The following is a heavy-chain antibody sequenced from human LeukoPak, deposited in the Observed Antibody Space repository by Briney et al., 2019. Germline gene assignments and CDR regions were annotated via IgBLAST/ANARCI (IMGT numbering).Heavy chain of an antibody. V-gene: IGHV1-69*06. J-gene: IGHJ5*02. D-gene: IGHD2-2*01. CDR2: IIPIFGTA. Sequence: SVKASCKASGGTFSSYAISWVRQAPGQGLEWMGGIIPIFGTANYAQKFQGRVTITADKSTSTAYMELSSLRSEDTAVYYCARGADIVVVPAASLNWFDPWGQGTLVTVSS. CDR1: GGTFSSYA. CDR3: ARGADIVVVPAASLNWFDP.